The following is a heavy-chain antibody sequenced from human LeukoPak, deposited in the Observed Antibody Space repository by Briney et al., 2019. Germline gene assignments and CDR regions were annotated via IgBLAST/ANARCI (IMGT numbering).Heavy chain of an antibody. CDR2: ISTDGGNT. CDR3: ATGRGTPLGF. D-gene: IGHD1-26*01. Sequence: GGPLRLSCAASGIAFSTYWMHWVRQAPGKGLVWISRISTDGGNTFYADSVKGRFIASRDNAENTLYLQMDNLRAEDTAMYYCATGRGTPLGFWGQGALVTVSS. J-gene: IGHJ4*02. V-gene: IGHV3-74*01. CDR1: GIAFSTYW.